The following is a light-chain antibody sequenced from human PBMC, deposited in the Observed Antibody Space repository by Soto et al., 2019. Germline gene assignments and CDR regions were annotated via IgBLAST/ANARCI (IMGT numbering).Light chain of an antibody. V-gene: IGKV3-20*01. CDR1: QSVSSSY. CDR3: QQYGSSSWT. Sequence: EIVVTQSPCTLSLSPLERSTLSGRASQSVSSSYLAWYQQKPGQAPRLLIYGASSRATGIPDRFSGSGSGTDFTLTISRLEPEDFAVYYCQQYGSSSWTFGQGTKVDIK. CDR2: GAS. J-gene: IGKJ1*01.